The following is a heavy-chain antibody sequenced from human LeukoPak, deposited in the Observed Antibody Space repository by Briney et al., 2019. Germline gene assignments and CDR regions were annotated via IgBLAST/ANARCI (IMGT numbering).Heavy chain of an antibody. J-gene: IGHJ3*02. Sequence: HAGGSLRLSCVASRFTFSIYWMSWVRQAPGKGLEWVANIKQDGREEYYVDSVKGRFSISRDNAKNSLYLQMNSLRAEDTAVHYCARERMGPRGTFDIWGQETMVTVSS. CDR2: IKQDGREE. CDR1: RFTFSIYW. D-gene: IGHD3-16*01. CDR3: ARERMGPRGTFDI. V-gene: IGHV3-7*01.